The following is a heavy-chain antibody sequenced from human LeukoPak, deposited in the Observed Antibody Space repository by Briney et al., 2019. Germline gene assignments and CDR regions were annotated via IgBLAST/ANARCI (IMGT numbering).Heavy chain of an antibody. J-gene: IGHJ4*02. CDR1: GYTFTSYF. CDR3: AREEVIAAAGPTLDY. CDR2: INPSGGST. D-gene: IGHD6-13*01. V-gene: IGHV1-46*01. Sequence: ASVKVSCKASGYTFTSYFIHWVRQAPGQGLEWMGIINPSGGSTSYAQKFQGRVTMTRDTSTSTVYMELSRLRSDDTAVFYCAREEVIAAAGPTLDYWGQGALVTVSS.